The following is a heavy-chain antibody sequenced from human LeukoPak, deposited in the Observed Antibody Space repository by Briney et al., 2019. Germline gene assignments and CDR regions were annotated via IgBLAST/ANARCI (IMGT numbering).Heavy chain of an antibody. J-gene: IGHJ3*02. D-gene: IGHD3-22*01. CDR2: ISGSGGST. Sequence: SGGSLRLSCAASGFTFSSYAMSWVRQAPGKGLEWVSAISGSGGSTYYADSVKGRFTISRDNSKNTLYLQMNSLRAEDTAVYYCAKALDYYDSSGYYRDAFDIWGQGTMVTVSS. CDR1: GFTFSSYA. CDR3: AKALDYYDSSGYYRDAFDI. V-gene: IGHV3-23*01.